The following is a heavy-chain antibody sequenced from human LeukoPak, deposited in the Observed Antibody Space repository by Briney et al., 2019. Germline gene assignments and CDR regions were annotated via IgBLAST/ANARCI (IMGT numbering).Heavy chain of an antibody. CDR3: ARQEGGFDP. CDR2: IHYSGST. CDR1: GGSISNYY. V-gene: IGHV4-59*08. J-gene: IGHJ5*02. Sequence: SDTLSLTCTVSGGSISNYYWSWIRQPPGKGLEWIGYIHYSGSTNYNPSLKSRLTISVDTSKNQFSLKLTSVTAADTAVYYCARQEGGFDPWGQGSLVTVSS. D-gene: IGHD1-26*01.